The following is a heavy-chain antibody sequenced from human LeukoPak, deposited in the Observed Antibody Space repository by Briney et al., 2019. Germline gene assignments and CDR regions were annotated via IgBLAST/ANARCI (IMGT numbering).Heavy chain of an antibody. CDR2: INSDGSST. V-gene: IGHV3-74*01. CDR3: ARDQSIAGPTTADY. D-gene: IGHD1-26*01. CDR1: GFIFSSYW. J-gene: IGHJ4*02. Sequence: GGSLRLSCAASGFIFSSYWMHWVRQAPGKGLVWVSRINSDGSSTTYADSVKGRFTISRDNAKDTLYLQMNSLRAEDTAVYYCARDQSIAGPTTADYWGQGTLVTVSS.